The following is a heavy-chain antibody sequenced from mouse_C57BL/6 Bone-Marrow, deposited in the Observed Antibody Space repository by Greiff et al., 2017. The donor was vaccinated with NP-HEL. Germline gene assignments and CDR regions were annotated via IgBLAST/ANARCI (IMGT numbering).Heavy chain of an antibody. CDR2: LDPSDSYT. CDR3: ARRTYYDYHFAY. CDR1: GYTFTSYW. D-gene: IGHD2-4*01. J-gene: IGHJ3*01. Sequence: QVQLQQPGAELVKPGASVKLSCKASGYTFTSYWMQWVKQRPGQGLEWIGELDPSDSYTNYNQTFKGKATLTVDTSSSTAYMQLSSLTSEDSAVYYCARRTYYDYHFAYWGQGTLVTVSA. V-gene: IGHV1-50*01.